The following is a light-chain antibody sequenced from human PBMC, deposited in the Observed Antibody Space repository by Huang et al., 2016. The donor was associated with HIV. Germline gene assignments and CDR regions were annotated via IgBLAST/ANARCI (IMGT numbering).Light chain of an antibody. CDR1: QSVLSTSNTKNY. Sequence: DIVMTQSPDSLAVSLGEWATINCKSSQSVLSTSNTKNYLAWFQQKPGQPPKLIIYWASTRDSGVPDRFSGSGSGTGFTLTISSLQAEDVALYYCQQYHSSPWTFGQGTKVEIK. V-gene: IGKV4-1*01. CDR3: QQYHSSPWT. CDR2: WAS. J-gene: IGKJ1*01.